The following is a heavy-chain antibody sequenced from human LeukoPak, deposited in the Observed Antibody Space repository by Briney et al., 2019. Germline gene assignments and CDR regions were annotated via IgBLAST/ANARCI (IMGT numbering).Heavy chain of an antibody. J-gene: IGHJ4*02. CDR1: GFTFSSYG. V-gene: IGHV3-30*03. CDR3: AILTGTTVFDY. D-gene: IGHD1-7*01. CDR2: ISYDGSNK. Sequence: QPGRSLRLSCAASGFTFSSYGMHWVRQAPGKGLEWVAVISYDGSNKYYADSVKGRFTISRDNSKNTLYLQMNSLRAEDTAVYYCAILTGTTVFDYWGQGTLVTVSS.